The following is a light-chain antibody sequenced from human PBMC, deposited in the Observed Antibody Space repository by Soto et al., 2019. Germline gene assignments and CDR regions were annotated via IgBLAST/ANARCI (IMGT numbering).Light chain of an antibody. Sequence: DIQMSHSPSTLAASVGARVTVPXRASQSTSHFVAWDPQDRGXLPKXXXDIXANLGRGGPSRFSGSGSGTDFTLTISGLQPDDFTTYYCQQYTSYSRAFGQGTKVDIK. CDR1: QSTSHF. CDR3: QQYTSYSRA. V-gene: IGKV1-5*01. J-gene: IGKJ1*01. CDR2: IXA.